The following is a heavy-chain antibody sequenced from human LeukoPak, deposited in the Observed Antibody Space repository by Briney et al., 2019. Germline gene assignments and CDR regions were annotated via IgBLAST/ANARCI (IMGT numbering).Heavy chain of an antibody. V-gene: IGHV1-18*01. Sequence: ASVKVSCTASGYIFTSYGINWVRQAPGQGLEWMGWINVYNGNTKYIQKFQGRVTMTTDTSTSTAYMELRSLTSDDTAVYYCARGVMVRGIRYYFDYWGQGTLVTVSS. CDR3: ARGVMVRGIRYYFDY. CDR1: GYIFTSYG. J-gene: IGHJ4*02. D-gene: IGHD3-10*01. CDR2: INVYNGNT.